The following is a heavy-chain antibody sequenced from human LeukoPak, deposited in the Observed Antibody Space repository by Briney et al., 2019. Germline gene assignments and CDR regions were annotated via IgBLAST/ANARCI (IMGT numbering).Heavy chain of an antibody. J-gene: IGHJ4*02. D-gene: IGHD1-26*01. CDR1: GFTFDDYA. Sequence: GGSLRLSCAASGFTFDDYAMHWVRQAPGKGLEWVANIKPDGSLIYYVDSVKGRFTISRDNAKNSLYLQMNSLRAEDTAVYYCAKWELYSGFYYIDYWGQGTLATVSS. V-gene: IGHV3-7*01. CDR2: IKPDGSLI. CDR3: AKWELYSGFYYIDY.